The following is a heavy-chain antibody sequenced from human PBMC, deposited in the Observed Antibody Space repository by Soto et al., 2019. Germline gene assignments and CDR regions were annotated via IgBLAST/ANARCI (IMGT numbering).Heavy chain of an antibody. J-gene: IGHJ4*02. CDR3: ARGGTPIAY. CDR1: GYTFTNFG. D-gene: IGHD3-16*01. Sequence: QVQLVQSGAEVKKPGASVKVSCKASGYTFTNFGISWVRQAPGQGLEWMGWISAYNGNTNYAQNFQGRVTRTTVTSTSTAYMELRSLRSHATAVYYCARGGTPIAYWGQGTLVTVSS. CDR2: ISAYNGNT. V-gene: IGHV1-18*01.